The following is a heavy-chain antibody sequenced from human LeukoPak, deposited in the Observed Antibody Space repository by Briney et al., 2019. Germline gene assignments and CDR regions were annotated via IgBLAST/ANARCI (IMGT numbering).Heavy chain of an antibody. CDR3: ARVRMGELDAFDI. D-gene: IGHD1-26*01. CDR2: FSGNGGST. V-gene: IGHV3-23*01. Sequence: GGSLRLSCAASGFTFSTYAMSWVRQAPGKGLEWVSGFSGNGGSTYYADSVKGRFTISRDNAKNSLYLQMNSLRAEDTAVYYCARVRMGELDAFDIWGQGTMVTVSS. CDR1: GFTFSTYA. J-gene: IGHJ3*02.